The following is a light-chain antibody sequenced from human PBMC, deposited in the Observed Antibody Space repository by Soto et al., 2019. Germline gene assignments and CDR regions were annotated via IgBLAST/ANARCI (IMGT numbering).Light chain of an antibody. J-gene: IGKJ5*01. CDR3: QQYGSSPVT. V-gene: IGKV3D-20*01. Sequence: VVLTQSPATLSLSPGERGTLSCGASQSVSSSYVAWYQHKPGLAPRLLIHDTSSRAIGIPDRLSGSKSGTNFTLTIRRMEPEDVGMYYCQQYGSSPVTCGRGTRLEI. CDR2: DTS. CDR1: QSVSSSY.